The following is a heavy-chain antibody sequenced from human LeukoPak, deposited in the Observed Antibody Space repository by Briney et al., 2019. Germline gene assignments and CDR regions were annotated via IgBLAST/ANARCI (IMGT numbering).Heavy chain of an antibody. V-gene: IGHV3-11*01. Sequence: GGSLRLSCAASGFTFSDYYMTWIRQAPGKGLEWVSYISSSGSTTHYADSVKGRFTISRNNAKNALFVQMSNLRAEDTAVYYCARVPRSGGSIDYWGQGTLVTVSS. CDR2: ISSSGSTT. CDR1: GFTFSDYY. J-gene: IGHJ4*02. CDR3: ARVPRSGGSIDY. D-gene: IGHD6-19*01.